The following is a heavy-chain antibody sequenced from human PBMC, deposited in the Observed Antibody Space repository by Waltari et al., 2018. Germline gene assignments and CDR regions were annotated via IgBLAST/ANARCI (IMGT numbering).Heavy chain of an antibody. CDR3: ARDRRDGQQLTLGDAFDI. CDR1: GGTFSSYA. J-gene: IGHJ3*02. D-gene: IGHD6-13*01. CDR2: IIPIFGTA. V-gene: IGHV1-69*01. Sequence: QVQLVQSGAEVKKPGSSVKVSCKASGGTFSSYAISWVRQAPGQGLEWMGGIIPIFGTANYAQKFQGRVTITADESTSTAYMELSSLRSEDTAVYYCARDRRDGQQLTLGDAFDIWGQGTMVTVSS.